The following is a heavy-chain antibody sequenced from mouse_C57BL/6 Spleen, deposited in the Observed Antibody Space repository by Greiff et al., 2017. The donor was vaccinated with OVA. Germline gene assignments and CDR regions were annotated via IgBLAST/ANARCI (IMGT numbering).Heavy chain of an antibody. Sequence: EVQLQQSGPGLVKPGASVKISCKASGYSFTGYYMNWVKQSPEKSLEWIGEINPSTGGTTYNQKFKAKATLTVDKSSSTAYMQLKSLTSEDSAVYYCARSDTTVVAYYYYFDYWGQGTTLTVSS. J-gene: IGHJ2*01. CDR1: GYSFTGYY. V-gene: IGHV1-42*01. CDR2: INPSTGGT. D-gene: IGHD1-1*01. CDR3: ARSDTTVVAYYYYFDY.